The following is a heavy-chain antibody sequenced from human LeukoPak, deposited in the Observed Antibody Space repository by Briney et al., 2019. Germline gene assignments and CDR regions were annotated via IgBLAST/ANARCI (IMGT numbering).Heavy chain of an antibody. Sequence: SETLSLTCTVSGYSISTGYYWDWIRQPPGKGLERIGTFYHGGSTYYNPSLKSRVTMSVDTSKNQFSLKLSSVTATDTAVYYCARDGVYDSSGYYYGLACWGQGTLVTVSS. CDR1: GYSISTGYY. J-gene: IGHJ4*02. D-gene: IGHD3-22*01. CDR2: FYHGGST. CDR3: ARDGVYDSSGYYYGLAC. V-gene: IGHV4-38-2*02.